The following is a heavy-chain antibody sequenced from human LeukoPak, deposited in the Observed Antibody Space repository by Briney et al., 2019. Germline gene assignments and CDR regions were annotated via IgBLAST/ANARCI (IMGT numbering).Heavy chain of an antibody. CDR2: ILNDGSNQ. D-gene: IGHD6-19*01. CDR1: GFSFSTYA. Sequence: GGSLRLSCAASGFSFSTYAMHWVRQAPGKGLEWVAFILNDGSNQYYADSVKGRFTISRDNSKNTLHLQMNSLRAEDSAVYYCAKGSRGWYTFDFWGQGTLITVSS. V-gene: IGHV3-30*02. CDR3: AKGSRGWYTFDF. J-gene: IGHJ4*02.